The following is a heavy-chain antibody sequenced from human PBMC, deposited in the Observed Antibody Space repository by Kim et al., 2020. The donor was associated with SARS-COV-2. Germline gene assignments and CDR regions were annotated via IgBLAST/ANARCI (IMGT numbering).Heavy chain of an antibody. CDR1: GFTFSSYS. D-gene: IGHD3-22*01. J-gene: IGHJ6*02. CDR3: ARDLAPRITMIGLGYGMDV. Sequence: GGSLRLSCAASGFTFSSYSMNWVRQAPGKGLEWVSSISSSSSYIYYADSVKGRFTISRDNAKNSLYLQMNSLRAEDTAVYYCARDLAPRITMIGLGYGMDVWGQGTTVTVSS. CDR2: ISSSSSYI. V-gene: IGHV3-21*01.